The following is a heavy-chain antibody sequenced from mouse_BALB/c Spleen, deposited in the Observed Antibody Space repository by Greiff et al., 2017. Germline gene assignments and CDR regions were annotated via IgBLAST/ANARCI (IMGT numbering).Heavy chain of an antibody. CDR3: ARGGGYDAMDY. V-gene: IGHV5-17*02. D-gene: IGHD1-1*02. CDR1: GFTFSSFG. Sequence: DVKLVESGGGLVQPGGSRKLSCAASGFTFSSFGMHWVRQAPEKGLEWVAYISSGSSTIYYEDTVKGRFTISRDNPKNTLFLQMTSLRSEDTAMYYCARGGGYDAMDYWGQGTSVTVSS. CDR2: ISSGSSTI. J-gene: IGHJ4*01.